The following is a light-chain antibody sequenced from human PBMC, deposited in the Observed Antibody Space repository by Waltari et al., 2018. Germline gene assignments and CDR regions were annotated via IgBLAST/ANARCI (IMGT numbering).Light chain of an antibody. CDR1: QAISIY. V-gene: IGKV1-39*01. Sequence: DIQMTQSPSSLSGSVGDRVIITCRASQAISIYLNWYQQKPGKAPNLLIYAASTLQRGIPSRFSGSGSGTHFTLTISSLQPEDFATYYCQHSYTTPLTFGGGTKVEI. J-gene: IGKJ4*01. CDR3: QHSYTTPLT. CDR2: AAS.